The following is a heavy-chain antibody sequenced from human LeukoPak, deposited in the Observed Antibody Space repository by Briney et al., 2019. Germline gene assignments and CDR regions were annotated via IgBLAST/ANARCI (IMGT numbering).Heavy chain of an antibody. D-gene: IGHD3-22*01. CDR3: AKVQPYYDSSGYLTDFQH. Sequence: GGSLRLSCAASGFTFSSYAMSWVRQAPGKGLEWVSAISGSGGSTYYADSVKGRFTISRDNSKNTLYLQMNSLRAEDTAVYYCAKVQPYYDSSGYLTDFQHWGQGTLVTVSS. J-gene: IGHJ1*01. CDR2: ISGSGGST. V-gene: IGHV3-23*01. CDR1: GFTFSSYA.